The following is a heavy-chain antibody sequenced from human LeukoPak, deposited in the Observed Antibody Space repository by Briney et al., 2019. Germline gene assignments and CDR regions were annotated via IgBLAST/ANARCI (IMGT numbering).Heavy chain of an antibody. CDR3: ARNGPPPLEYQLLYSDY. Sequence: KAGGSLRLSCAASGFTFSDYYMSWIRQAPGKGLEWVSYISSSGSTIYYADSVKGRFTISRDNAKNSLYLQMNSLRAEDTTVYYCARNGPPPLEYQLLYSDYWGQGTLVTVSS. D-gene: IGHD2-2*02. CDR2: ISSSGSTI. V-gene: IGHV3-11*01. CDR1: GFTFSDYY. J-gene: IGHJ4*02.